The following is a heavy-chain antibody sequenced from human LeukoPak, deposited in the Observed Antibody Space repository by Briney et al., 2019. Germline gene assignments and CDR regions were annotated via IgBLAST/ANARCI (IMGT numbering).Heavy chain of an antibody. CDR3: AKDAGGTSYYPFDY. CDR1: GFTFSSFA. D-gene: IGHD3-9*01. V-gene: IGHV3-23*01. Sequence: GGSLRLSCAASGFTFSSFAMSWVLRPPGKGLQWVSAISKSGASTDYADSVKGRFTISRDNSKSTLYLQMSSLRAEDTAIYYCAKDAGGTSYYPFDYWGQGTPVTVSS. CDR2: ISKSGAST. J-gene: IGHJ4*02.